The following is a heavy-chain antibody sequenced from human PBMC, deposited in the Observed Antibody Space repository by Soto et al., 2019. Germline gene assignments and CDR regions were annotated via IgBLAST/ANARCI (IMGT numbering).Heavy chain of an antibody. J-gene: IGHJ4*02. CDR3: ARNFNPGYDILTGYPFDY. CDR1: GFTFSSYW. D-gene: IGHD3-9*01. Sequence: SLRLSCAASGFTFSSYWMSWVRQAPGKGLEWVANIKQDGSEKYYVDSVKGRFTISRDNAKNSLYLQMNSLRAEDTAVYYCARNFNPGYDILTGYPFDYWGQGTLVTVSS. CDR2: IKQDGSEK. V-gene: IGHV3-7*01.